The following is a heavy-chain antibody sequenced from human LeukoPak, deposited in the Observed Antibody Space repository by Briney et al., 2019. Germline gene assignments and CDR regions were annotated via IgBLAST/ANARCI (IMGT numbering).Heavy chain of an antibody. CDR3: VKDRGVSRYFDWSLGGFDP. D-gene: IGHD3-9*01. CDR2: ISSNGGST. J-gene: IGHJ5*02. CDR1: GFTFSSYA. V-gene: IGHV3-64D*06. Sequence: GGSLRLSCSASGFTFSSYAMHWARQAPGKGLEYVSAISSNGGSTYYADSVKGRFTISRDNSKNTLYLQMSSLRAEDTAVYYCVKDRGVSRYFDWSLGGFDPWGQGTLVTVSS.